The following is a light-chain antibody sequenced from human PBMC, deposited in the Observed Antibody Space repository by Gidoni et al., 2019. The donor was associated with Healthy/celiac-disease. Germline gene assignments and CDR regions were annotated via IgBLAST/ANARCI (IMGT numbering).Light chain of an antibody. J-gene: IGKJ2*02. CDR3: KQYYSYPRT. CDR1: QGISSY. Sequence: AIRMTQSPSSFSASTGDRVTITCRASQGISSYLAWYQQTPGKAPKLLIYAASTLQSVVPSRLSGSGSGTDFTLTISCLQSEDFATYYCKQYYSYPRTFGQGTKLEIK. V-gene: IGKV1-8*01. CDR2: AAS.